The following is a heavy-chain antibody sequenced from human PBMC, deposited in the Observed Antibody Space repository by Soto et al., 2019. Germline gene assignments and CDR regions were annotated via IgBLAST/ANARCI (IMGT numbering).Heavy chain of an antibody. J-gene: IGHJ4*02. D-gene: IGHD6-19*01. CDR3: ARVDSSGWWNLGL. CDR1: GFTFSSYA. Sequence: PGGSLRLSCAASGFTFSSYAMTWVRQSPGEGLEWVSGISGSGGSTYYADSVKGRFTISRDNSKNTLYLQMNSLRAEDTAVYYCARVDSSGWWNLGLWGQGTLVTVSS. V-gene: IGHV3-23*01. CDR2: ISGSGGST.